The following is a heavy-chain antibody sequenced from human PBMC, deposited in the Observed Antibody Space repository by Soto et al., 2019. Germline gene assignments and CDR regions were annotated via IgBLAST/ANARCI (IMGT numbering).Heavy chain of an antibody. J-gene: IGHJ6*02. CDR3: ARDNYCSGGSCYSGDYYGMDV. V-gene: IGHV4-59*01. CDR1: GGSISSYY. D-gene: IGHD2-15*01. CDR2: IYYSGST. Sequence: SETLSLTCTVSGGSISSYYWSWIRQPPGKGLEWIGYIYYSGSTNYNPSLKSRVTISVDTSKNQFSLKLSSVTAADTAVYYCARDNYCSGGSCYSGDYYGMDVWGQGTTVTVSS.